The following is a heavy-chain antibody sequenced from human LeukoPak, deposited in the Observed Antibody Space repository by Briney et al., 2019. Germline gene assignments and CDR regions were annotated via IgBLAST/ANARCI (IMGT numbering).Heavy chain of an antibody. V-gene: IGHV5-51*01. CDR3: ARRAKSQQLVIGYFGY. CDR1: GYRFTSYW. D-gene: IGHD6-13*01. J-gene: IGHJ4*02. CDR2: IYPGDSDT. Sequence: GASLQISCKGSGYRFTSYWIGWGRQLPGKGLEWMGIIYPGDSDTRYSPSFQGQVTISADKSISTAYLQWSSLKASDTAMYYCARRAKSQQLVIGYFGYWGQGTLVTVAT.